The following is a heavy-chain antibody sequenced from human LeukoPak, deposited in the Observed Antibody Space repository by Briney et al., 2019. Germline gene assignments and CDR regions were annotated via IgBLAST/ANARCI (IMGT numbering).Heavy chain of an antibody. Sequence: GGSLRLSCAASGFIFDDHGMNWVRQAPGKGLEWVSGINWSGGSTSYADSVKGRFTISRDNSKNTLFLQMNSLRGEDTAVYYCAKNSGRSYYYYMDVWGKGTTVTISS. J-gene: IGHJ6*03. CDR1: GFIFDDHG. CDR2: INWSGGST. CDR3: AKNSGRSYYYYMDV. V-gene: IGHV3-20*04.